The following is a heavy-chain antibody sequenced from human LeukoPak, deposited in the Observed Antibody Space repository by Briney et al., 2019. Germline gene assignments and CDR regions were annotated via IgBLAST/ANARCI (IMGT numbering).Heavy chain of an antibody. J-gene: IGHJ4*02. CDR3: ARVGMESFYYFDY. CDR1: GFTFSDYY. Sequence: PGGSLRLSCAASGFTFSDYYMSWIRQAPGKGLEWVSYISSSSSYTNYADSVKGRFTISRDNAKNSLYLQMNSLRAVDTAVYYCARVGMESFYYFDYWGQGTLVTVSS. D-gene: IGHD1-1*01. V-gene: IGHV3-11*06. CDR2: ISSSSSYT.